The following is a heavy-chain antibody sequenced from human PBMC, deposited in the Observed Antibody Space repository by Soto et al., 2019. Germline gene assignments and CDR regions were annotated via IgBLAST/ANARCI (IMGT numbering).Heavy chain of an antibody. CDR3: SIDPPPILLRITFGPDAFDI. D-gene: IGHD3-16*01. J-gene: IGHJ3*02. Sequence: GGSLRLSCAASGFTFSSYAMSWVRQAPGKGLEWASAISGSGGSTYYADSVKGRFTISRDNSKNTLYLQMNSLRAEDTAVYYSSIDPPPILLRITFGPDAFDIWGQGTMVIVSS. V-gene: IGHV3-23*01. CDR1: GFTFSSYA. CDR2: ISGSGGST.